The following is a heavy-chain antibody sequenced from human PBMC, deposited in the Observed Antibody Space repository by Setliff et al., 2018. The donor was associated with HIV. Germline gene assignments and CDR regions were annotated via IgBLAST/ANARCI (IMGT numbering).Heavy chain of an antibody. Sequence: ASVKVSCKTSGDKFGSFDINWVRQASGQGLEWVGWVNASTGHTAYARKFEGRVTMTWDPSTGIGYMELNSLRADDTAVYYCARGIDILVKMGIYYHYMDVWGKGTTVTVSS. J-gene: IGHJ6*03. V-gene: IGHV1-8*01. CDR2: VNASTGHT. D-gene: IGHD2-15*01. CDR1: GDKFGSFD. CDR3: ARGIDILVKMGIYYHYMDV.